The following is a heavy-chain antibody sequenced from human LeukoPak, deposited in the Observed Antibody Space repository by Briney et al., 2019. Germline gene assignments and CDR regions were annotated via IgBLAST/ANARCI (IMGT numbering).Heavy chain of an antibody. CDR2: FHNSGTS. Sequence: PSETLSLTCALYGGSFTYYYWAWIRQTPGKGLEWIGYFHNSGTSTYNPSLKSRVTISADTSKNQFSLKLNSLTTADTAVYYCTRGAGWLIDYWGQGILVTVSS. CDR1: GGSFTYYY. D-gene: IGHD3-16*01. J-gene: IGHJ4*02. CDR3: TRGAGWLIDY. V-gene: IGHV4-34*01.